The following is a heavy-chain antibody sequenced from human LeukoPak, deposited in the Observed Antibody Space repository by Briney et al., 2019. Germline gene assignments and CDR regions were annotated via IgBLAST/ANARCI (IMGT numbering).Heavy chain of an antibody. Sequence: SETLSLTCTVSGGPISSSSYYWGWIRQPPGKGLEWIGSIYDSGTTYYNPSLKIRVTISVDTSKNQFSLKLTSVTAADTAVYYCVAMLRGVILNYWGQGTLVTVSS. V-gene: IGHV4-39*01. CDR2: IYDSGTT. J-gene: IGHJ4*02. D-gene: IGHD3-10*01. CDR3: VAMLRGVILNY. CDR1: GGPISSSSYY.